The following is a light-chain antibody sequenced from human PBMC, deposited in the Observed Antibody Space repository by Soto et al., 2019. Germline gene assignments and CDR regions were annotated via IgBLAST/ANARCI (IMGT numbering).Light chain of an antibody. J-gene: IGKJ1*01. CDR2: AAS. V-gene: IGKV3-20*01. Sequence: DIVLTQSPGTLSLSPGERATLSCRASQSVSSSFLAWYQQKPGQAPRLLIYAASSRATGIPDRFSGSGSGTDFTLTISRLEPEDFAVYYCQQYGNSPQTFGQGTKVDIK. CDR3: QQYGNSPQT. CDR1: QSVSSSF.